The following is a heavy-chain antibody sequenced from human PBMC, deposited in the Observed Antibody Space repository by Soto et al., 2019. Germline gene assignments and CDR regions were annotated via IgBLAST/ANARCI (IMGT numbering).Heavy chain of an antibody. CDR1: GGSFSGYY. Sequence: SETLSLTCAVYGGSFSGYYWSWIRQPPGKGLEWIGEINHSGSTNYNPSLKSRVTISVDTSKNQFSLKLSSVTAADTAVYYCARHQWLVWAGSFDIWGQGTMVT. D-gene: IGHD6-19*01. V-gene: IGHV4-34*01. CDR2: INHSGST. CDR3: ARHQWLVWAGSFDI. J-gene: IGHJ3*02.